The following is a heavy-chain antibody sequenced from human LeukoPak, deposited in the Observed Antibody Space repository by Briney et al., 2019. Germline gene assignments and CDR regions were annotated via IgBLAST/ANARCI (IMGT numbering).Heavy chain of an antibody. CDR2: ISGTGGST. V-gene: IGHV3-23*01. Sequence: GGSLRLSCAASGFTFSTYAKTWVRQAPGKGLEWVSLISGTGGSTYYADSVKGRFTISRDNVKNSLYLQMSSLRAEDTAVYYCARVAYYYMDVWGKGTMVTISS. CDR3: ARVAYYYMDV. CDR1: GFTFSTYA. J-gene: IGHJ6*03.